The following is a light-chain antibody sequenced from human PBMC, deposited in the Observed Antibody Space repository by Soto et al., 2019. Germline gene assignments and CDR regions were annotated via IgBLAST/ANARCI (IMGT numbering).Light chain of an antibody. Sequence: IVLTQSPDSLSWSTGERATRSRKTSQSRGSNFLAWYQHKPGQAPRLLIYASSNRATGIPDRFSGSASGTDFTLTINRLEPEDFAVYYCQLYVISPHFGQGRRLEIK. CDR2: ASS. V-gene: IGKV3-20*01. CDR1: QSRGSNF. CDR3: QLYVISPH. J-gene: IGKJ5*01.